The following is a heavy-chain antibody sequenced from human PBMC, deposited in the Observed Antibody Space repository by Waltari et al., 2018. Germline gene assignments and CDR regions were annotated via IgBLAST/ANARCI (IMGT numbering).Heavy chain of an antibody. D-gene: IGHD5-12*01. CDR3: AREVASARGAFDI. V-gene: IGHV4-34*01. CDR1: GGSFSGSY. Sequence: QVQLQQWGAGLLKPSETLSLTCAVYGGSFSGSYWSWIRQPPGKGLEWIGEISHRGSTNYNPSLKSRVTISVDTSKNLFSLKLSSVTAADTAMYYCAREVASARGAFDIWGQGTMVTVSS. J-gene: IGHJ3*02. CDR2: ISHRGST.